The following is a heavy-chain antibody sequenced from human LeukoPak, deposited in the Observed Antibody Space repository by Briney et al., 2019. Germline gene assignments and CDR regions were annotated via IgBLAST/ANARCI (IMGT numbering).Heavy chain of an antibody. J-gene: IGHJ4*02. D-gene: IGHD5-24*01. CDR3: ARDRGDGYNFEY. CDR2: IIPIFGTA. Sequence: SVKVSCKXSGGTFSSYAISWVRQAPGQGLEWMGGIIPIFGTANYAQKFQGRVTITADESTSTAYMELSSLRSEDTAVYYCARDRGDGYNFEYWGQGTLVTVSS. CDR1: GGTFSSYA. V-gene: IGHV1-69*01.